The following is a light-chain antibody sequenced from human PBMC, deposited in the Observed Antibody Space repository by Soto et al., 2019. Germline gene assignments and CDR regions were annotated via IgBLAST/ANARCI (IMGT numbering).Light chain of an antibody. Sequence: QSALTQPASVSGSPGQSMTISCTGTSSDVGGYNYVSWYQQHPGKAPKLMIYEVSNRPSGVSNRFSGSKSGNTASLTISGLQAEDEADYFCSSYGSTSTRYVFGTGTKLTVL. J-gene: IGLJ1*01. V-gene: IGLV2-14*01. CDR2: EVS. CDR3: SSYGSTSTRYV. CDR1: SSDVGGYNY.